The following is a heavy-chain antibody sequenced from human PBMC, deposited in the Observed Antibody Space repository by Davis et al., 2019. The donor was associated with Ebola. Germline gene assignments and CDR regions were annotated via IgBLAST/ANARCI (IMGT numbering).Heavy chain of an antibody. Sequence: PSETLSLTCTVSGGSISSGGYYWSWIRQHPGKGLEWIGRIYTSGSTNYNPSLKSRVTMSVDTSKNQLSLKMSSVTAADTAVYYCARGAGYSYSYWGQGTLVTVSS. J-gene: IGHJ4*02. D-gene: IGHD5-18*01. CDR2: IYTSGST. CDR3: ARGAGYSYSY. V-gene: IGHV4-61*02. CDR1: GGSISSGGYY.